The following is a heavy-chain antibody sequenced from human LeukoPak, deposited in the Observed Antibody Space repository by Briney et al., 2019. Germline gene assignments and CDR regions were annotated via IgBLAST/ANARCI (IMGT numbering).Heavy chain of an antibody. J-gene: IGHJ6*03. Sequence: GGSPRLSCAASGFTFSNAWMSWVRQAPGKGREWVANIGEDGSEKDYVDSVKGRFTISRDNAKNSLYLQVNSLRAEDTAVYYCARLNYDFWSGVWEGYYMDVWGKGTTVTVSS. CDR1: GFTFSNAW. CDR2: IGEDGSEK. D-gene: IGHD3-3*01. CDR3: ARLNYDFWSGVWEGYYMDV. V-gene: IGHV3-7*01.